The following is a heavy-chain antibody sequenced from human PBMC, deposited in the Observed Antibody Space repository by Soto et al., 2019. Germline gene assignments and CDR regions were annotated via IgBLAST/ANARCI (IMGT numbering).Heavy chain of an antibody. CDR3: EVTTGY. Sequence: QVQVVQSRAEVKKPGASVKVSCKTSGYTFTDYDINWVRQATGQGLEWMGWVGPDSGNSGYAQQLQGRVTMTSDTSISTVYMELSNLRSEDTAMYYCEVTTGYWCQGTMVTVSS. J-gene: IGHJ4*02. CDR2: VGPDSGNS. V-gene: IGHV1-8*01. D-gene: IGHD3-9*01. CDR1: GYTFTDYD.